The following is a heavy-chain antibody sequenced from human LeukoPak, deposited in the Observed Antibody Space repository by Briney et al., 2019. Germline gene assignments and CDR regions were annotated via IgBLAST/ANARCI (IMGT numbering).Heavy chain of an antibody. Sequence: GGSLRLSCAASGFTFSNAWMSWVRQAPGKGLEWVGRIKSKTDGGTTDYAAPVKGKFTISRDDSKNTLYLQMNSLKTEDIAVYYCTTDPQIYCSSTSCYPWGEGTLVTVSS. D-gene: IGHD2-2*01. J-gene: IGHJ5*02. CDR3: TTDPQIYCSSTSCYP. CDR1: GFTFSNAW. V-gene: IGHV3-15*01. CDR2: IKSKTDGGTT.